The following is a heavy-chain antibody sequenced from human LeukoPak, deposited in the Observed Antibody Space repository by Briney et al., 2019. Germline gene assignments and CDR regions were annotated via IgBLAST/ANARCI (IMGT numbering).Heavy chain of an antibody. V-gene: IGHV1-2*02. J-gene: IGHJ4*02. Sequence: ASVNVSCKASGYSFTGYYLHWVRQAPGQGLEWMGWINPNSGDTHYAQKFQGRVTMTRDTSISTAYMELSRLRSDDTAFYYCAREAVSSSASCEIDYWGQGTLVTVSS. CDR3: AREAVSSSASCEIDY. CDR2: INPNSGDT. CDR1: GYSFTGYY. D-gene: IGHD2-2*01.